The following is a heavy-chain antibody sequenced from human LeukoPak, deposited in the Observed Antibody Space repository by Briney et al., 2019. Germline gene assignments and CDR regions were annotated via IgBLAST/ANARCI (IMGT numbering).Heavy chain of an antibody. CDR2: IYWYGDQ. CDR3: AHRLPMDGHYFDS. J-gene: IGHJ4*02. D-gene: IGHD2-8*01. V-gene: IGHV2-5*08. Sequence: TLSLTCTVSGGSISSYYWSWIRQPPGKALEWLALIYWYGDQRYSPSLRSRLTITKDTSKNQVVLTMTNMDPVDTATYYCAHRLPMDGHYFDSWGQGTLVTVSS. CDR1: GGSISSYYW.